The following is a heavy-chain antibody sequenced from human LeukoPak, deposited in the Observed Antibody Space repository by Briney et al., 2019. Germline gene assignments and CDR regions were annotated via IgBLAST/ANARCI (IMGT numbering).Heavy chain of an antibody. CDR1: GYTFTGYY. J-gene: IGHJ4*02. CDR2: MNPNSGNT. V-gene: IGHV1-8*03. D-gene: IGHD1-26*01. CDR3: ARGRGIVGATTTDY. Sequence: GASVKVSCKASGYTFTGYYMHWVRQATGQGLEWMGWMNPNSGNTGYAQKFQGRVTITRNTSISTAYMELSSLRSEDTAVYYCARGRGIVGATTTDYWGQGTLVTVSS.